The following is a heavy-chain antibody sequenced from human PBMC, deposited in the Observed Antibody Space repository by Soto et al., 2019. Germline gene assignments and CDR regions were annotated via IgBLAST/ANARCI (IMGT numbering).Heavy chain of an antibody. CDR3: ARQVRIAVAINWFDP. D-gene: IGHD6-19*01. Sequence: QLQLQESGPGLVKPSETLSLTCTVSGGSISSSSYYWGWIRQPPGKGLEWIGSIYYSGSTYYNPSLKSRVTISVDTSKIQFSLKLSSVTAADTAVYYCARQVRIAVAINWFDPWGQGTLVTVSS. J-gene: IGHJ5*02. CDR2: IYYSGST. CDR1: GGSISSSSYY. V-gene: IGHV4-39*01.